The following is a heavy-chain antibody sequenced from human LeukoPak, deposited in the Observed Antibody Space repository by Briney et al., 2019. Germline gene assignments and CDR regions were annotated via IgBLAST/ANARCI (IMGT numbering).Heavy chain of an antibody. CDR3: AREGDWNLDY. D-gene: IGHD3/OR15-3a*01. CDR2: ISYDGSNK. CDR1: GFTFSSYA. Sequence: PGGSLRLSCAASGFTFSSYAMHWVRQAPGKGLEWVAVISYDGSNKYYADSVKGRFTISRDNSKNTLYLQMNSLRAEDTAVYYCAREGDWNLDYWGQGTLVTVSS. V-gene: IGHV3-30-3*01. J-gene: IGHJ4*02.